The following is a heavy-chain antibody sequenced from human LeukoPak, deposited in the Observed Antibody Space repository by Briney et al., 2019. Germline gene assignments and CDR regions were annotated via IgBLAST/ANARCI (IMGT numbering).Heavy chain of an antibody. Sequence: GGSLRLSCAASGFAFSSYSMNWVRQAPGKGLEWVSSVSRRSSFIFYADSVQGRFTFSRDDAKHSLFLQMNSLRAEDTAVYYCARVSDAYDYFFDYWGQGTLVTVSS. CDR1: GFAFSSYS. J-gene: IGHJ4*02. V-gene: IGHV3-21*01. CDR2: VSRRSSFI. D-gene: IGHD5-12*01. CDR3: ARVSDAYDYFFDY.